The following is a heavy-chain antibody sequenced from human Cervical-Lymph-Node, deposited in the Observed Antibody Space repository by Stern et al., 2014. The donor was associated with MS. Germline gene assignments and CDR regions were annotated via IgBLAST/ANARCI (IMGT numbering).Heavy chain of an antibody. V-gene: IGHV4-4*02. CDR2: IYHSGST. J-gene: IGHJ1*01. D-gene: IGHD6-13*01. Sequence: VQLVQSGPGLVKPSGTLSLTCAVSGGSISSSNWWSWVRQPPGKGLQWIGEIYHSGSTNYNPSLKRRVTISVDKSKNQFSLKLSSVTAADTAVYYCACRIAAAGRFQHWGQGTLVTVSS. CDR3: ACRIAAAGRFQH. CDR1: GGSISSSNW.